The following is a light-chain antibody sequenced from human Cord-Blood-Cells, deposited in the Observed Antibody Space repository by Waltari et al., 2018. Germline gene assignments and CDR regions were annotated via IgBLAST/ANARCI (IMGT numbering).Light chain of an antibody. CDR1: KLGDKY. CDR2: QDS. V-gene: IGLV3-1*01. CDR3: QAWDSSTVV. Sequence: SYELTQPPSVSVSPGQTASITRSGDKLGDKYACWYQQKRGQSPVLVIYQDSKRPSGIPERFSGSNSGNTATLTISGTQAMDEADYYCQAWDSSTVVFGGGTKLTVL. J-gene: IGLJ2*01.